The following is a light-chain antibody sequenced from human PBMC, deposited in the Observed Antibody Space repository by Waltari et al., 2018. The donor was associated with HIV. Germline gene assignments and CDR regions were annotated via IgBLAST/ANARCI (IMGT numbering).Light chain of an antibody. Sequence: QSALTQPASVSGSPGQSITLPCPGTSSYVGSYIHVPWYQQHPGKAPKPMIYDVINRPSGVSNRFSGSKSGNTASLTISGLQAEDEADYYCSSHTSSSPWVFGGGTKVTVL. CDR2: DVI. CDR3: SSHTSSSPWV. V-gene: IGLV2-14*03. J-gene: IGLJ3*02. CDR1: SSYVGSYIH.